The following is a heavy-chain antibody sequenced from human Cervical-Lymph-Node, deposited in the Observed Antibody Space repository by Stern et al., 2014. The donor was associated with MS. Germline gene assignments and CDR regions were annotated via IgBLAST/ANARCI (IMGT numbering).Heavy chain of an antibody. CDR2: IYYSGST. D-gene: IGHD4-11*01. CDR3: ARHDYSNYYYGLDV. CDR1: GGSISSSSYY. V-gene: IGHV4-39*01. J-gene: IGHJ6*02. Sequence: QLQLQESGPGLVKPSETLSLTCLVSGGSISSSSYYWGWIRQPPGKGLEWIGSIYYSGSTYYNPSLKSRGTISADTSKNQFSLKMDFGPAADTAVFYCARHDYSNYYYGLDVWGQGTTVTVSS.